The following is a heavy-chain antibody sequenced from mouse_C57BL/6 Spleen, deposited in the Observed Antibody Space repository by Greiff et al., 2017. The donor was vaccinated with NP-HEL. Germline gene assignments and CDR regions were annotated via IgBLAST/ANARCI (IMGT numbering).Heavy chain of an antibody. CDR1: GFTFSSYA. Sequence: EVQVVESGEGLVKPGGSLKLSCAASGFTFSSYAMSWVRQTPEKRLEWVAYISSGGDYIYYADTVKGRFTISRDNARNTLYLQMSSLKSEDTAMYYCTRGLSLYAMDYWGQGTSVTVSS. CDR2: ISSGGDYI. D-gene: IGHD3-1*01. J-gene: IGHJ4*01. V-gene: IGHV5-9-1*02. CDR3: TRGLSLYAMDY.